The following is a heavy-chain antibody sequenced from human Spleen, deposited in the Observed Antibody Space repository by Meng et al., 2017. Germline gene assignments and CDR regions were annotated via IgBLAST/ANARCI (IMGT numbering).Heavy chain of an antibody. CDR1: GFTFSNYW. J-gene: IGHJ6*02. CDR3: VRGSSWKRGYYGMDV. Sequence: ESLKISCVASGFTFSNYWMSWVRQPPGKGLEWIGEINHSGSTNYNPSLKSRVTISVDTSKNQFSLKLSSVTAADTAVYYCVRGSSWKRGYYGMDVWGQGTTVTVSS. D-gene: IGHD6-13*01. CDR2: INHSGST. V-gene: IGHV4-34*08.